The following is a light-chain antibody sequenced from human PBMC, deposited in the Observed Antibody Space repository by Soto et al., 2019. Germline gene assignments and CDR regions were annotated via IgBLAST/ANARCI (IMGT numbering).Light chain of an antibody. Sequence: DIQMTQSPSTLSVSVGDRVTITCRASQDIDISLAWFQQRPGKAPKVLIYAASGLVTGVPPTFSGSGSGTEFTLTISSLQTDDFATYYCQQYDTRCTFGQGTKVDIK. CDR1: QDIDIS. J-gene: IGKJ1*01. V-gene: IGKV1-5*01. CDR2: AAS. CDR3: QQYDTRCT.